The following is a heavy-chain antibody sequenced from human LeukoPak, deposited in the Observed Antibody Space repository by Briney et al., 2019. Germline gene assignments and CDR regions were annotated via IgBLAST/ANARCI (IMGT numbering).Heavy chain of an antibody. J-gene: IGHJ4*02. CDR2: INPNSGGT. D-gene: IGHD6-13*01. V-gene: IGHV1-2*02. Sequence: ASVKVSCKASGYTFTGYYMHWVRQAPGKGVEWMGWINPNSGGTNYAQKFQGRVTMTREKSISTAYMEGRRLRSDDTAVYYCSREIAAGTPYYFDYWGQGTLVTVSS. CDR1: GYTFTGYY. CDR3: SREIAAGTPYYFDY.